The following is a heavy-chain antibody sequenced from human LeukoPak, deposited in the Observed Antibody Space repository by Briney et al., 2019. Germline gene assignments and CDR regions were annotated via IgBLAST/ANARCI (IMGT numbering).Heavy chain of an antibody. CDR2: FYYKGAT. D-gene: IGHD3-10*01. V-gene: IGHV4-38-2*01. CDR3: ARGSGSYSSNLDY. J-gene: IGHJ4*02. CDR1: GYSINTNYY. Sequence: SQTLPLTCAVSGYSINTNYYWGWIRQSPGKGLEWIGSFYYKGATYYNPSLKSRVAISVDTSKNQFSLKLNSVTAADTAMYYCARGSGSYSSNLDYWGQGTLVSVSA.